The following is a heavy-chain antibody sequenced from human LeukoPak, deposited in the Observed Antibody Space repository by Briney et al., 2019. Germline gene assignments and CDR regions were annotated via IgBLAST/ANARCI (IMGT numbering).Heavy chain of an antibody. D-gene: IGHD6-13*01. CDR1: GYTFTANY. CDR3: ARGVGSSWFAD. J-gene: IGHJ5*02. CDR2: INPNSAAT. Sequence: GASVKVSCKASGYTFTANYIHWARQAPGQGLEWMGWINPNSAATSYAQNFEGRVTMTRDTSMTTHYMELSRLTSDDTAVYYCARGVGSSWFADWGQGTLVTVSS. V-gene: IGHV1-2*02.